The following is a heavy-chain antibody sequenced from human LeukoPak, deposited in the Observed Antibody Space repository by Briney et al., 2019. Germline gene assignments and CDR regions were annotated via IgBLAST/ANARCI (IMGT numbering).Heavy chain of an antibody. D-gene: IGHD6-13*01. V-gene: IGHV3-9*01. CDR3: AKGAYSHYYMDV. Sequence: GGSLRLSCAASGFTFDDYAMQWVRQAPGKGLEWVSGISWNSGSIGYADSVKGRFTISRDNAKNSLYLQMNSLRAEDTALYYCAKGAYSHYYMDVWGKGTTVTVSS. CDR2: ISWNSGSI. CDR1: GFTFDDYA. J-gene: IGHJ6*03.